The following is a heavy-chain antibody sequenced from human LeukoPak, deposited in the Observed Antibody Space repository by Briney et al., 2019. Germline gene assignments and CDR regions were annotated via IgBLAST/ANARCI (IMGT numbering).Heavy chain of an antibody. CDR1: GGSISSGGYS. J-gene: IGHJ4*02. Sequence: ASETLSLTCAVSGGSISSGGYSWSWIRQPPGKGLEWIGYIYHSGSTYYNPSLKSRVTISVDRSKNQFSLKLSSVTAADTAVYYCATDYGGNSREFDYWGQGTLVTVSS. D-gene: IGHD4-23*01. CDR3: ATDYGGNSREFDY. V-gene: IGHV4-30-2*01. CDR2: IYHSGST.